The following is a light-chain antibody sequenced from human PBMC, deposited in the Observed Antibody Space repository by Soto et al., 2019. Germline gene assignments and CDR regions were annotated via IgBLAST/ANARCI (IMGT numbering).Light chain of an antibody. CDR2: AAS. J-gene: IGKJ5*01. Sequence: DIQMTQSPSSVSASVGDRVTITCRASKGISSWLGWYQQKPGKAPKLLVYAASSLQSGVPSRFSGSGSVTDFTLTISSLQPEDFATYYCQQANSFRPNFGQGTRLEIK. V-gene: IGKV1D-12*01. CDR3: QQANSFRPN. CDR1: KGISSW.